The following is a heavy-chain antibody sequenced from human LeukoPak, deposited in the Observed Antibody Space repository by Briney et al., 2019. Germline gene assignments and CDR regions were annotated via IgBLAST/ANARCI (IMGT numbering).Heavy chain of an antibody. V-gene: IGHV3-23*01. CDR1: GFTFSSYS. D-gene: IGHD1-26*01. CDR3: AKYGPQDSGSSHFDY. Sequence: GGSLRLSCAASGFTFSSYSMNWVRQAPGKGLEWVSAIRDSGSSTHYADSVKGRFTTSRDNSKNTLFLQMNSLRAEDTAIYYCAKYGPQDSGSSHFDYWGQGALVTVSS. J-gene: IGHJ4*02. CDR2: IRDSGSST.